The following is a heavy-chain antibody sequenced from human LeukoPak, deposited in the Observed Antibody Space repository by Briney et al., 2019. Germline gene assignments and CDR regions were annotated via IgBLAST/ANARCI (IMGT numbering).Heavy chain of an antibody. CDR2: IIPIFGTA. CDR3: ARGAVLRYFDWLPLDY. J-gene: IGHJ4*02. CDR1: GGTFSSYA. Sequence: ASVKVSCKASGGTFSSYAISWVRQAPGQGLEWMGGIIPIFGTANYAQKFQGRVTITTDESTSTAYMELSSLRSEDTAVYYCARGAVLRYFDWLPLDYWGQGTLVTVSS. D-gene: IGHD3-9*01. V-gene: IGHV1-69*05.